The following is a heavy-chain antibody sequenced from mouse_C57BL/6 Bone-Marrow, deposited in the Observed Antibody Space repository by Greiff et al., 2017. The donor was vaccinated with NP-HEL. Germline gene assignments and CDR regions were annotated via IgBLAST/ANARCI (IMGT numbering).Heavy chain of an antibody. Sequence: VQLQQSGAELVRPGTSVKVSCKASGYAFTNYLIEWVKQRPGQGLEWIGVINTGSGGTNYNEKFKGKATLTAANSSSTAYMQLSSLTSEDSAVYFCARGGIYYDYAWFAYWGQGTLVTVSA. J-gene: IGHJ3*01. V-gene: IGHV1-54*01. CDR3: ARGGIYYDYAWFAY. CDR1: GYAFTNYL. D-gene: IGHD2-4*01. CDR2: INTGSGGT.